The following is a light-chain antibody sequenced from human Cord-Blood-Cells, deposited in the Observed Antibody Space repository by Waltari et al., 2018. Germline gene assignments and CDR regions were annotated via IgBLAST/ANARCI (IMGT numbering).Light chain of an antibody. J-gene: IGLJ1*01. Sequence: QSALTQPASVSGSPGQSITISCTGTSSDVRSYNLVSWYQQHPGKAPKLMVYEGSKRPSGVSKRFSGYKSGNTASLTISGLQAEDEADYYCCSYAGSSTYVFGTGTKVTVL. V-gene: IGLV2-23*01. CDR3: CSYAGSSTYV. CDR2: EGS. CDR1: SSDVRSYNL.